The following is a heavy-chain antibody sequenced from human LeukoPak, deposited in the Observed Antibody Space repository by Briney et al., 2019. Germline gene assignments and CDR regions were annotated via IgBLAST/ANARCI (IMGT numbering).Heavy chain of an antibody. CDR2: IIPIFGTA. D-gene: IGHD6-13*01. CDR1: GGTFSSYA. Sequence: ASVKVSCKASGGTFSSYAISWVRQAPGQGLEWMGRIIPIFGTANYAQKFQGRVTITTDGSTSTAYMELSGLRSEDTAVYYCANGAAAGTGFDYRGQGTLVTVSS. J-gene: IGHJ4*02. CDR3: ANGAAAGTGFDY. V-gene: IGHV1-69*05.